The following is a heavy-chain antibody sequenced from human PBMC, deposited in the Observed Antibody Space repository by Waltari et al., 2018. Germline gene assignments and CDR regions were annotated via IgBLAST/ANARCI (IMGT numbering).Heavy chain of an antibody. J-gene: IGHJ6*02. CDR2: RNANSGNT. CDR1: GHTFTTYD. V-gene: IGHV1-8*01. CDR3: AGERAATVDYYYGLDV. Sequence: QVQLVQSGPEVKKPGASVKVSCQASGHTFTTYDINWVRQAPGQGLEWMGWRNANSGNTGYAQKFKGRVTMTRNTSTSTAYMELSSLRSEDTAVYYCAGERAATVDYYYGLDVWGQGTTVTVS. D-gene: IGHD4-17*01.